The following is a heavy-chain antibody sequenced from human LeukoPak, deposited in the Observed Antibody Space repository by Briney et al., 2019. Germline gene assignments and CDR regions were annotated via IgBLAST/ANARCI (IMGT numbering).Heavy chain of an antibody. Sequence: SGGSLRLSCAASGFTFRGSAMHWVRQASGKGLEWVGRIRSKANSYATAYAASVKGRFTISRDDSKNTAYLQMNSLKTEDTAVYYFYVTTFDYWGQGTLVTVSS. V-gene: IGHV3-73*01. CDR2: IRSKANSYAT. CDR1: GFTFRGSA. D-gene: IGHD4-17*01. CDR3: YVTTFDY. J-gene: IGHJ4*02.